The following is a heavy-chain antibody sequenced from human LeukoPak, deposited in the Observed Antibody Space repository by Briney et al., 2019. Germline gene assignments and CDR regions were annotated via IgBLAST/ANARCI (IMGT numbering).Heavy chain of an antibody. D-gene: IGHD3-10*01. Sequence: SETLSLTCAVSGCSISSGYYWGWIRQPPGKGLEWIGTIYHSGSTYYNPSLKSRVTISVDTSKNQFSLKLSSVTAADTAVYYCARIKVRALNWFDPWGQGTLVTVSS. V-gene: IGHV4-38-2*01. CDR1: GCSISSGYY. CDR2: IYHSGST. J-gene: IGHJ5*02. CDR3: ARIKVRALNWFDP.